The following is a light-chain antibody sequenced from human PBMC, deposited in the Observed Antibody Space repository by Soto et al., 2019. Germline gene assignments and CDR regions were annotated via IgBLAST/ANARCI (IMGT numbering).Light chain of an antibody. J-gene: IGKJ1*01. CDR3: LHHNSYPRT. CDR2: AAS. V-gene: IGKV1-17*01. CDR1: QDIRID. Sequence: DIQLTQSPSSLSASLGDRVTITCRASQDIRIDLGWYQQKPGKAPNRLIYAASTLQPGVPSRFSGRGSGTEFTLTISSLQPEDLATYYCLHHNSYPRTFGQGTKVEV.